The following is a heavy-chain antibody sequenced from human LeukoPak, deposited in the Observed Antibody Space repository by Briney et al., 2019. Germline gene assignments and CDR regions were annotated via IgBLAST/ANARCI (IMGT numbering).Heavy chain of an antibody. Sequence: GGSLRLSCAASGFTFSDYYMSWIRQAPGKGLEWVSYISSSSSYTNYPDSVKGRFTISRDNAKKSLYLQINSLRAEDKAVYYCARTYSSSWYSYDHWGQGTLVTVSS. CDR3: ARTYSSSWYSYDH. CDR1: GFTFSDYY. V-gene: IGHV3-11*03. D-gene: IGHD6-13*01. CDR2: ISSSSSYT. J-gene: IGHJ4*02.